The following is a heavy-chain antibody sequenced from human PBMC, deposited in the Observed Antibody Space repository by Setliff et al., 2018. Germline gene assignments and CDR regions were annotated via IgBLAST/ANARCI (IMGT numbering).Heavy chain of an antibody. CDR2: VHFGGDT. CDR3: ARGFDVCGGGACYTDGPYYFDY. CDR1: SGSINSYY. Sequence: SETLSLTCTVSSGSINSYYWSWVRQSPGKGLEWIGFVHFGGDTNYNPSLKSRVTMSADTSNNQFSLKLSSVAAADTAVYYCARGFDVCGGGACYTDGPYYFDYWGLGTLVTVSS. D-gene: IGHD2-21*02. V-gene: IGHV4-59*12. J-gene: IGHJ4*02.